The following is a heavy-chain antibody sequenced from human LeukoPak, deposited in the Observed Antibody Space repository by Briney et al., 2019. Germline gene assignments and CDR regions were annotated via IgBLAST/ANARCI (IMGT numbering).Heavy chain of an antibody. CDR1: GYTFSSFD. Sequence: ASVKVSCKTSGYTFSSFDINWVRQATGQGLEWLGWMNPYTHKTGYAQKFQGRVTFTGDTSIRTAYMEVSNLTSEDTAVYYCARAPSPYYYDSSAYYSDYWGQGTLVTVSS. CDR2: MNPYTHKT. CDR3: ARAPSPYYYDSSAYYSDY. V-gene: IGHV1-8*03. D-gene: IGHD3-22*01. J-gene: IGHJ4*02.